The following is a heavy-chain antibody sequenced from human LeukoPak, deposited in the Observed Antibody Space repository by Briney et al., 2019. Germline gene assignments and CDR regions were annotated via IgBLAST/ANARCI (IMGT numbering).Heavy chain of an antibody. CDR2: ISRDGSKK. V-gene: IGHV3-30-3*01. Sequence: GRSLRLSCAASGFTFSSYAMHWVRQAPGKGLEWVSVISRDGSKKYCADSVKGRFTISRDNSKNTLYLQMNSVRAEDTAVYYCAREVVGEVYFDYWGQGTLVTVSS. CDR3: AREVVGEVYFDY. D-gene: IGHD3-22*01. J-gene: IGHJ4*02. CDR1: GFTFSSYA.